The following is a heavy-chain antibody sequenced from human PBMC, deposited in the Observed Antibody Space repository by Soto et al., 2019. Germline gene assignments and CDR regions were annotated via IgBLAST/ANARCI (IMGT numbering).Heavy chain of an antibody. CDR2: ISYDGSNK. V-gene: IGHV3-30*18. Sequence: QVQLVESGGGVVQPGRSLRLSCAASGFTFSSYGMHWVRQAPGKGLEWVAVISYDGSNKYYADSVKGRFTISRDNSKNTLYLQMNSLIAEDTAVYYCANDICVRGVTCMDVWGQWTTVTVSS. CDR3: ANDICVRGVTCMDV. J-gene: IGHJ6*02. D-gene: IGHD3-10*02. CDR1: GFTFSSYG.